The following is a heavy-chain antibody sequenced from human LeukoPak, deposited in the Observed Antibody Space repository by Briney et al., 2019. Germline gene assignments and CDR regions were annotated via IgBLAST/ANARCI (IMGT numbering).Heavy chain of an antibody. CDR2: INAGNGNT. J-gene: IGHJ6*02. D-gene: IGHD4-23*01. Sequence: ASVKVSCKASGYTFTSYAMHWVRQAPGQRLEWMEWINAGNGNTKYSQKFQGRVTITRDTSASTAYMELSSLRSEDTAVYYCARDDDYGGKNYYYGMDVWGQGTTVTVSS. V-gene: IGHV1-3*01. CDR1: GYTFTSYA. CDR3: ARDDDYGGKNYYYGMDV.